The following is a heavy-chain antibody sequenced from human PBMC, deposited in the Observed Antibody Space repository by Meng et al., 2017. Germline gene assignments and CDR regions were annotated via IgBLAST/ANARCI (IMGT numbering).Heavy chain of an antibody. CDR3: ARIRIAVAGTMYFKAIFFDY. V-gene: IGHV4-34*01. CDR1: GGSFSGYY. Sequence: SETLSLTCAVYGGSFSGYYGSWIRQPPGKGLEWVGEINYSGSTNYNPSLKSRVTISVDTSKNQFSLKLSSVTAADTAVYYCARIRIAVAGTMYFKAIFFDYWGQGTLVTVSS. D-gene: IGHD6-19*01. CDR2: INYSGST. J-gene: IGHJ4*02.